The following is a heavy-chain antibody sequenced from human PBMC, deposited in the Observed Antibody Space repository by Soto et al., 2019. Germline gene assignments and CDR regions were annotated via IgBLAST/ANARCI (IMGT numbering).Heavy chain of an antibody. Sequence: SETLSLTCTVSGGSISSGGYYWSWIRQHPGKGLEWIGYIYYSGSTYYNPSLKSRVTISVDTSKNQFSLKLSSVTAADTAVYYCARDRRRYSSGWRVRGYYFDYWGQGTLVTVSS. CDR2: IYYSGST. D-gene: IGHD6-19*01. CDR1: GGSISSGGYY. V-gene: IGHV4-31*03. CDR3: ARDRRRYSSGWRVRGYYFDY. J-gene: IGHJ4*02.